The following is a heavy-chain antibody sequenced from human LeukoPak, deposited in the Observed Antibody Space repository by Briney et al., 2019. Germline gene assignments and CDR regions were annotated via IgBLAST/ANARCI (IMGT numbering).Heavy chain of an antibody. D-gene: IGHD6-19*01. CDR1: GFTFSSYS. CDR2: VSSNSSTI. CDR3: ARSYSSGRGGFDY. J-gene: IGHJ4*02. Sequence: GGSLRLSCAASGFTFSSYSVNWVRQAPGKGLQWVSYVSSNSSTIYYADSVKGRFTISRDNAQNSLYLQMNSLRAEDTAVYYCARSYSSGRGGFDYWGQGTLVTVSS. V-gene: IGHV3-48*01.